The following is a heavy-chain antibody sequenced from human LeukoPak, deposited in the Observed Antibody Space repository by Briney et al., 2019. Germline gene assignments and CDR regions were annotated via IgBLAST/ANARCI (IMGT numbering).Heavy chain of an antibody. V-gene: IGHV3-23*01. D-gene: IGHD6-19*01. CDR2: ISGSGGST. J-gene: IGHJ4*02. CDR1: GFTFSSYA. Sequence: GGSLRLSCAASGFTFSSYAMSWVRQAPGKGLEWVSAISGSGGSTYYADSVKGRFTISRDNSKNTLYLQMNSLRAEDTAVYYCAKDPLGPGIAVAGPFDYWGQGTLVTVSS. CDR3: AKDPLGPGIAVAGPFDY.